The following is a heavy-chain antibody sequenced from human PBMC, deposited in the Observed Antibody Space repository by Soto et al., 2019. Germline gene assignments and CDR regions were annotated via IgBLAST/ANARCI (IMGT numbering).Heavy chain of an antibody. V-gene: IGHV3-30*18. J-gene: IGHJ6*02. CDR2: ISYHGTEK. D-gene: IGHD5-18*01. CDR1: GFTFTNYS. CDR3: AKDIGGVDTGNYGMDV. Sequence: AGGSPTLSCASSGFTFTNYSMHLVRPAPGKGLEWVADISYHGTEKGYADSVKGRFTISRDNSKNTLYVQMSSLRPEDTAVYYCAKDIGGVDTGNYGMDVWGQGTTVTVSS.